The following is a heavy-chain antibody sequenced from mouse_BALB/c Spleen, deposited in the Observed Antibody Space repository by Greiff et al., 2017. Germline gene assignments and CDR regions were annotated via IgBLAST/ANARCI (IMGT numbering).Heavy chain of an antibody. CDR3: ARDRGDYYGSSYYYAMDY. Sequence: DVKLVESGGGLVQPGGSLKLSCAASGFTFSSYAMSWVRQSPEKRLEWVAEISSGGSYTYYPDTVTGRFTISRDNAKNTLYLEMSSLRSEDTAMYYCARDRGDYYGSSYYYAMDYWGQGTSVTVSS. J-gene: IGHJ4*01. V-gene: IGHV5-9-4*01. CDR1: GFTFSSYA. CDR2: ISSGGSYT. D-gene: IGHD1-1*01.